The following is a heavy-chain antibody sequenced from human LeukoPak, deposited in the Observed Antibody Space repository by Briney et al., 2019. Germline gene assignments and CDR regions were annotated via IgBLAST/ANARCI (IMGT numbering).Heavy chain of an antibody. D-gene: IGHD3-10*01. CDR1: GGSIRSSYYY. V-gene: IGHV4-39*01. CDR2: IYDSGST. CDR3: ASSVWFGEFN. J-gene: IGHJ4*02. Sequence: SETLSLTCTVSGGSIRSSYYYWGWIRQPPGKGLEWIGSIYDSGSTYYNPSLKSRVTISVDTSKNQFSLKLNSVTAADTAVYYCASSVWFGEFNWGQGTLVTVSS.